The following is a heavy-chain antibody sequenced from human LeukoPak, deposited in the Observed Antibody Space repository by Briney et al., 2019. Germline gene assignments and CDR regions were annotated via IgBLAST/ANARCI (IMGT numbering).Heavy chain of an antibody. CDR3: ARDGLPHYYDSSGYYYVH. J-gene: IGHJ4*02. Sequence: PGGSLRLSCAASGFTFSSYAMHWVRQAPGKGLEWVAVISYDGSNKYYADSVKGRFTISRDNSKNTLYLQMNSLRAEDTAVYYCARDGLPHYYDSSGYYYVHWGQGTLVTVSS. CDR2: ISYDGSNK. V-gene: IGHV3-30-3*01. CDR1: GFTFSSYA. D-gene: IGHD3-22*01.